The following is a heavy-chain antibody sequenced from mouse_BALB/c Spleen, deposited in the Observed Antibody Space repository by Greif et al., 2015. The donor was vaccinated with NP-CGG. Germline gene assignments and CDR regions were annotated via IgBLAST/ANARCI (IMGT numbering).Heavy chain of an antibody. CDR2: IWAGGST. V-gene: IGHV2-9*02. Sequence: VMLVESGPGLVAPSQSLSITCTVSGFSLTSYGVHWVRQPPGKGLEWLGVIWAGGSTNYNSALMSRLSISKDNSKSQVFLKMNSLQTDDTAMYYCARDHYYGSSYYAMDYWGQGTSVTVSS. D-gene: IGHD1-1*01. CDR1: GFSLTSYG. J-gene: IGHJ4*01. CDR3: ARDHYYGSSYYAMDY.